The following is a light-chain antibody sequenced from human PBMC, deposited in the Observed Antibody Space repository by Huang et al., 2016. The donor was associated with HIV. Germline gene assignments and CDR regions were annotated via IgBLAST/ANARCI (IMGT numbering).Light chain of an antibody. CDR1: QSVTKY. CDR3: QQSSSPPPT. CDR2: GAS. Sequence: DIQMTQSPSSLSASVGDRVTITCRATQSVTKYLNWYQQKPGKSPKLLIYGASSLQTGVPSRFSGSGSGTDFTLTISSLQPEDFATYYFQQSSSPPPTFGPGTKVDIK. V-gene: IGKV1-39*01. J-gene: IGKJ3*01.